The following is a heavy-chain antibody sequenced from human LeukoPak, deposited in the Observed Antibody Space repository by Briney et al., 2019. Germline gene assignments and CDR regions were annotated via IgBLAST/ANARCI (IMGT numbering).Heavy chain of an antibody. D-gene: IGHD6-13*01. CDR2: IYTSGST. CDR3: ARLNSGQQLEYYFDY. J-gene: IGHJ4*02. CDR1: GGCISNYY. V-gene: IGHV4-4*07. Sequence: SETLSLTCTVSGGCISNYYWSWIRQRAGKVLEWIGRIYTSGSTNYNPSLKSRVTMSVDTSKNQFSPKLSSVTAADTAVYYCARLNSGQQLEYYFDYWGQGTLVTVSS.